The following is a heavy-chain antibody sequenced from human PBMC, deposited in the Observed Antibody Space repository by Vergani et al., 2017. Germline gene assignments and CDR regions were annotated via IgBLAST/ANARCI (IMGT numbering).Heavy chain of an antibody. J-gene: IGHJ6*03. CDR1: GGSISSGDHC. V-gene: IGHV4-31*11. CDR3: ARVDTQVPATSHFYYMDV. D-gene: IGHD6-25*01. Sequence: QVQLQESGPGVVKPSQTLSLTCAVSGGSISSGDHCWTWIRQRPGKGLEWIGYIFYSGTTYDNPSLRSRLTISVDTSQIQFSLKLGSVTAADTAVYYCARVDTQVPATSHFYYMDVWGKGTTVVVSS. CDR2: IFYSGTT.